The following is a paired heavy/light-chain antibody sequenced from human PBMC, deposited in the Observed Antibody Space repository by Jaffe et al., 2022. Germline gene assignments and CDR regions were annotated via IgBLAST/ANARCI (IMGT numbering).Light chain of an antibody. J-gene: IGKJ4*01. V-gene: IGKV3-11*01. CDR3: QQRSNWPSLT. CDR1: QSVSSY. Sequence: EIVLTQSPATLSLSPGERATLSCRASQSVSSYLAWYQQKPGQAPRLLIYDASNRATGIPARFSGSGSGTDFTLTISSLEPEDFAVYYCQQRSNWPSLTFGGGTKVEIK. CDR2: DAS.
Heavy chain of an antibody. J-gene: IGHJ6*03. D-gene: IGHD3-10*01. CDR3: AKDHPEVSGSGSYQFLYRDYYYYMDV. CDR1: GFTFSSYA. Sequence: EVQLLESGGGLVQPGGSLRLSCAASGFTFSSYAMSWVRQAPGKGLEWVSAISGSGGSTYYADSVKGRFTISRDNSKNTLYLQMNSLRAEDTAVYYCAKDHPEVSGSGSYQFLYRDYYYYMDVWGKGTTVTVSS. CDR2: ISGSGGST. V-gene: IGHV3-23*01.